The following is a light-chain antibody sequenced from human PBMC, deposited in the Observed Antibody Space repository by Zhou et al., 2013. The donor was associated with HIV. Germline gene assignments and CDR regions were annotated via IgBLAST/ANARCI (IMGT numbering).Light chain of an antibody. V-gene: IGKV1-12*01. CDR3: QQAKTFPIT. CDR2: ATS. Sequence: DIQMTQSPSTLSASVGDRVTITCRASQAITPWLAWYQQKPGKAPNLLIYATSNLRSGVPSRFSGSGSGTEYTLTIFSLQPEDFATYYCQQAKTFPITFGQGTRLELK. J-gene: IGKJ5*01. CDR1: QAITPW.